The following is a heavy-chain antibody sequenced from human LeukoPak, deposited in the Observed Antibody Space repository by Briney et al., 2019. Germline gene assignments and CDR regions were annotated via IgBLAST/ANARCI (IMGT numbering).Heavy chain of an antibody. CDR2: IYYSGST. Sequence: SETLSLTCTVSGGSISTYYWSWIRQPPGKGLEWIGYIYYSGSTNYNPSLKSRVAISVDTSKNQFSLRLTSVTAADTAMYYCARAPRYSSGWYYFDYWGRGILVTVSS. J-gene: IGHJ4*02. V-gene: IGHV4-59*01. CDR1: GGSISTYY. CDR3: ARAPRYSSGWYYFDY. D-gene: IGHD6-19*01.